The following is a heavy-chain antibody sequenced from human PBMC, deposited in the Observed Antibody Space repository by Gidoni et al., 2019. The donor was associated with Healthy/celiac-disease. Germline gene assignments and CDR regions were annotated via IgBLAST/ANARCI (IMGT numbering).Heavy chain of an antibody. CDR2: ISYRGRT. CDR3: ARDGGGSYFHYFDY. D-gene: IGHD1-26*01. J-gene: IGHJ4*02. V-gene: IGHV4-59*01. CDR1: DGSISSSY. Sequence: QVQLQESGPGLVKPSETLSLTCTVSDGSISSSYWSWIRQPPGKGLEWIGYISYRGRTQYDPSLKSRVTISVDTSKNQFSLRLSSVTAADTAVYYCARDGGGSYFHYFDYWGQGTLVTVSS.